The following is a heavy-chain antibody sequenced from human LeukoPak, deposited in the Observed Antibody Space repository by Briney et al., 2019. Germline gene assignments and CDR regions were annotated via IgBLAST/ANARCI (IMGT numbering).Heavy chain of an antibody. D-gene: IGHD3-9*01. V-gene: IGHV4-39*07. CDR3: AREGYDILTGYRTAGD. J-gene: IGHJ4*02. CDR1: GGSISSSSYY. Sequence: SETLSLTCTVSGGSISSSSYYWGWIRQPPGKGLEWIGSIYYSGSTYYNPSLKSRVTISVDTSKNQFSLKLSSVTAADTAVYYCAREGYDILTGYRTAGDWGQGTLVTVSS. CDR2: IYYSGST.